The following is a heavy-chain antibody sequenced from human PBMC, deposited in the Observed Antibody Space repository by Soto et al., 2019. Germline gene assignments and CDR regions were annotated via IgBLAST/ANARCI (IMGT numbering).Heavy chain of an antibody. J-gene: IGHJ4*02. CDR1: GFTFSSYA. D-gene: IGHD6-13*01. Sequence: QVQLVESGGGVVQPGRSLRLSCAASGFTFSSYAIHWVRQAPGKGLEWVAVISYDGSNKYYADSVKGRFTISRDNSKNTLYLQMNRLRAEDTAVYYCARALIAAAGDYWGQGTLVTVSS. V-gene: IGHV3-30-3*01. CDR3: ARALIAAAGDY. CDR2: ISYDGSNK.